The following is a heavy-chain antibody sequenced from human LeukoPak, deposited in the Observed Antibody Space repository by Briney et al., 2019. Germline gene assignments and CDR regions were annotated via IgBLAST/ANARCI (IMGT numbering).Heavy chain of an antibody. J-gene: IGHJ4*02. CDR3: ARDEFYDSSAYYPPFDY. CDR2: IKQDGSEK. Sequence: GGSLRLSCAASGFTFSSYAMHWVRQAPGKGLEWVANIKQDGSEKYYVDSVKGRFTISRDNAKISLYLQMNSLRAEDTAVYYCARDEFYDSSAYYPPFDYWGRGILVTVSS. D-gene: IGHD3-22*01. V-gene: IGHV3-7*04. CDR1: GFTFSSYA.